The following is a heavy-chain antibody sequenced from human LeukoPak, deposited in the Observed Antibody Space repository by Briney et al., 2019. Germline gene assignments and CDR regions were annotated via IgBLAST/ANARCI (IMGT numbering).Heavy chain of an antibody. CDR2: INHSGTT. J-gene: IGHJ6*02. CDR1: GGSFSGYY. Sequence: PSETLSLTCGVYGGSFSGYYWSWIRQSPGMGLDWIAEINHSGTTNYNPSFKSRVTISLDTSKSQFSLKLTSVTAADTAVYYCASSRSYYESSGWSYGMDVWGQGTTVTVSS. D-gene: IGHD3-22*01. CDR3: ASSRSYYESSGWSYGMDV. V-gene: IGHV4-34*01.